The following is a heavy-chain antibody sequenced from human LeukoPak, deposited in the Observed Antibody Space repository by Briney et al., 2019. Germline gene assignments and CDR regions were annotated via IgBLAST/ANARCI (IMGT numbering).Heavy chain of an antibody. CDR3: AGDLRGYSGYADY. D-gene: IGHD5-12*01. V-gene: IGHV3-21*01. Sequence: GGSLRLSCAASGFTFSSYSMNWVRQAPGKGLEWVSSISSSSYIYYADSVKGRFTISRDNAKNSLYLQMNSLRAEDTAVYYCAGDLRGYSGYADYWGQGTLVTVSS. CDR1: GFTFSSYS. J-gene: IGHJ4*02. CDR2: ISSSSYI.